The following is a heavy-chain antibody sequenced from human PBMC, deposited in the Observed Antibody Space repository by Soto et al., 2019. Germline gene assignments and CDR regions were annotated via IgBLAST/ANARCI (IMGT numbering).Heavy chain of an antibody. D-gene: IGHD1-26*01. V-gene: IGHV4-30-4*01. CDR2: IYYTGSA. Sequence: VQLQESGPGLVKPSQTLSLTCTVSSGSISSADYYWSWIRQPPGKGLEWIGYIYYTGSAYYKPSLKSRVTMSVDTSKNQFSLKVTSVTAADTAVYYCASGGSSNWFDPWGQGTLVTVSS. J-gene: IGHJ5*02. CDR1: SGSISSADYY. CDR3: ASGGSSNWFDP.